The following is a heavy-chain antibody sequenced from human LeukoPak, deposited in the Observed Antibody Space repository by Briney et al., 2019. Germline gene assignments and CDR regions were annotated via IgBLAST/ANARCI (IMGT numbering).Heavy chain of an antibody. CDR2: INPNSGGT. D-gene: IGHD3-22*01. CDR1: GYTFTGYY. CDR3: ARSLFTYYYDSSGFDY. Sequence: ASVKVSCKASGYTFTGYYMHWVRQAPGQGLEWMVWINPNSGGTNYAQKFQGRVTMTRDTSISTAYMELSRLRSDDTAVYYCARSLFTYYYDSSGFDYWGQGTLVTVSS. V-gene: IGHV1-2*02. J-gene: IGHJ4*02.